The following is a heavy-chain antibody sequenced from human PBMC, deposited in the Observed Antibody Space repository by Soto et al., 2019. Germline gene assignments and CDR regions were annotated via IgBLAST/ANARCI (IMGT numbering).Heavy chain of an antibody. J-gene: IGHJ4*02. D-gene: IGHD4-17*01. CDR3: ARGSDYGDYRLFDY. V-gene: IGHV3-23*01. CDR2: ISGSGGST. Sequence: GGSLRLSCAASGFTFSSYAMSWVRQAPGKGLEWVSAISGSGGSTYYADSVKGRFTISRDNSKNTLYLQMNSLRAEDTAVYYSARGSDYGDYRLFDYWGQGTLVTVSS. CDR1: GFTFSSYA.